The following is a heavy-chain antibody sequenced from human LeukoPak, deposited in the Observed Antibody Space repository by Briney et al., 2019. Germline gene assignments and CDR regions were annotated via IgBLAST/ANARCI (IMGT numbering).Heavy chain of an antibody. CDR1: GFTFSSYG. V-gene: IGHV3-33*06. CDR2: IWYDGSNK. CDR3: AKGSGGSDYTPAVDY. D-gene: IGHD4-11*01. Sequence: GRSLRLSCAASGFTFSSYGMHWVRQAPGKGLEWVAVIWYDGSNKYYADSVKGRFTSSRDNSKTTLYLQMNSLRAEDTAVYYCAKGSGGSDYTPAVDYWGQGTLVTVSS. J-gene: IGHJ4*02.